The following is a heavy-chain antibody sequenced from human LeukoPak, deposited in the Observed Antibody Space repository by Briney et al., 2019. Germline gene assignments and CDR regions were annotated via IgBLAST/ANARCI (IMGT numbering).Heavy chain of an antibody. Sequence: SETLSLTCTVSGGSISSYYWSWIRQPPGKGLEWIGEINHSGSTNYNPSLKSRVTISVDTSKNQFSLKLSSVTAADTAVYYCARGGDYGDYALNWGQGTLVTVSS. CDR1: GGSISSYY. CDR3: ARGGDYGDYALN. D-gene: IGHD4-17*01. V-gene: IGHV4-34*01. J-gene: IGHJ4*02. CDR2: INHSGST.